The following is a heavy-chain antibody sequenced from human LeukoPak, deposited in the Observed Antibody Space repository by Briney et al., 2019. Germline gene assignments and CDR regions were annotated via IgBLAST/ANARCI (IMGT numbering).Heavy chain of an antibody. CDR2: INPNSGGT. CDR3: ARISETSGRYYRDYNWNYGYPDI. Sequence: GASVKVSCKASGYTFTGYYMHWVRQAPGQGLEWMGWINPNSGGTNYAQKFQGRVTMTRDMSTSTVYMELSSLRSEDTAVYYCARISETSGRYYRDYNWNYGYPDIWGQGTMVTVSS. J-gene: IGHJ3*02. V-gene: IGHV1-2*02. CDR1: GYTFTGYY. D-gene: IGHD1-7*01.